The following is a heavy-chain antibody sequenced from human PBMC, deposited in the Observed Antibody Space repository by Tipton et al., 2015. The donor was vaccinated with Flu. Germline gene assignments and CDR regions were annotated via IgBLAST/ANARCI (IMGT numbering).Heavy chain of an antibody. CDR3: ARVGAWNDLEF. CDR1: GCTFTGYF. Sequence: QLVQSGAEVKKSGASVKVSCKTSGCTFTGYFLHWVRRAPGQGLEWLGRINPHSGGTNFAENFQGRVTLTRDMSIATTYMELSDLTSDDTAIYYCARVGAWNDLEFWGQGTLVNVSS. J-gene: IGHJ4*02. CDR2: INPHSGGT. D-gene: IGHD1-1*01. V-gene: IGHV1-2*06.